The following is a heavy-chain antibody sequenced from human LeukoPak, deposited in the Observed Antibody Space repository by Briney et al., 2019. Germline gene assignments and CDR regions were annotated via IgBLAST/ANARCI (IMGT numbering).Heavy chain of an antibody. CDR1: GSSFTGYF. CDR3: AKGMEESQGIAFP. D-gene: IGHD6-13*01. V-gene: IGHV1-2*02. Sequence: ASVKVSFKAAGSSFTGYFMQWGRPAPGQGLEWMGWINPNSGDTNYAQKFQGRVTMTRDTSISTAYMELSRLRSDDAAVYYCAKGMEESQGIAFPWGQGTLVTVSP. J-gene: IGHJ5*02. CDR2: INPNSGDT.